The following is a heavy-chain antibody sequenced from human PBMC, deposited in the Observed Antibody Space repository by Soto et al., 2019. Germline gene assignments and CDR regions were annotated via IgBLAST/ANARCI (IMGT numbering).Heavy chain of an antibody. D-gene: IGHD4-17*01. V-gene: IGHV4-39*01. Sequence: PSETLSLTCTVSGGSISSGGYYWSWIRQHPVKGLEWIGYIYYSGSTYYNPSLKSRVTISVDTSKNQFSLKLSSVTAADTAVYYCARQFSVYGDYGRYFDFWGQGTLVTVSS. CDR3: ARQFSVYGDYGRYFDF. CDR2: IYYSGST. J-gene: IGHJ4*02. CDR1: GGSISSGGYY.